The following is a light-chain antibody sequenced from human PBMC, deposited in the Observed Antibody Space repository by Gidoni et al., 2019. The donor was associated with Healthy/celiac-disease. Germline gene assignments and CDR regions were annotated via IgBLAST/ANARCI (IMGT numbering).Light chain of an antibody. CDR1: QSISSY. J-gene: IGKJ2*01. CDR3: QQSYSTPYT. V-gene: IGKV1-39*01. Sequence: DIQMTQSPSSLSASVGDRVTITCRASQSISSYLHWYQQKPGKAPKLLIYAASSLQRGVPSRFSGSGSVTDFTLTISSLQPEDFATYYCQQSYSTPYTFGQGTKLEIK. CDR2: AAS.